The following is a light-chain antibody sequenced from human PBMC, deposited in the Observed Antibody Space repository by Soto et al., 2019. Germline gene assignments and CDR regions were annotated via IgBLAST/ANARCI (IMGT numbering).Light chain of an antibody. CDR3: CSYADSYTWL. Sequence: QSALTQPRSVSGSPGQSVTISCTGTSSDVGGYNYVSWYQQHPGKAPKLIIYDVSKRPSGVPDRFSGSKSGNTASLTISGLQAEDATDYYCCSYADSYTWLFGGGTKVTVL. CDR1: SSDVGGYNY. J-gene: IGLJ2*01. V-gene: IGLV2-11*01. CDR2: DVS.